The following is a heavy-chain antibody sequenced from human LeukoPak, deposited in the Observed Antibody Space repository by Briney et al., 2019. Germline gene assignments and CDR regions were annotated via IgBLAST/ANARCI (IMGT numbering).Heavy chain of an antibody. CDR3: VRVVHITANYPFDY. J-gene: IGHJ4*02. V-gene: IGHV3-72*01. CDR2: TRNKANSYTT. CDR1: GFTFSDHY. Sequence: GGSLRLSCAASGFTFSDHYMDWVRLAPGRGLEWVGRTRNKANSYTTEYAASVKGRFTISRDDSQNSLYLQMNSLKSEDTAVYYCVRVVHITANYPFDYWGQGTLVTVSS. D-gene: IGHD2-21*01.